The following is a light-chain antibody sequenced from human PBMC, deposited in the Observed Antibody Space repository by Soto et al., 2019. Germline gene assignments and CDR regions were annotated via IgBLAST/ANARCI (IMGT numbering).Light chain of an antibody. CDR1: QSISNS. CDR2: KAS. J-gene: IGKJ4*01. V-gene: IGKV1-5*03. Sequence: DIQMTQSPSTLSASVGDRVTITCRTSQSISNSLAWYQQQPGQAPNLLIYKASSLHGGVPSRFSGSGSGTEFTLTFSSLQPDDFATYYCQQYNTYALTFGGGTKVEI. CDR3: QQYNTYALT.